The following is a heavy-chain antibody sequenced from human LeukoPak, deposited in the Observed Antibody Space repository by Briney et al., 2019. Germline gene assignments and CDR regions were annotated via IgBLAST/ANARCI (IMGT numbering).Heavy chain of an antibody. CDR1: GFTFSSYA. V-gene: IGHV3-30*04. CDR3: ARDQSRYYDSSGRDAFDV. CDR2: ISYDGSNK. J-gene: IGHJ3*01. D-gene: IGHD3-22*01. Sequence: GGSLRLSCAASGFTFSSYAMHWVRQAPGKGLEWVAVISYDGSNKYYADSVKGRFTISRDNSKNTLYLQMNSLRAEDTAVYYCARDQSRYYDSSGRDAFDVWGQGTMVTVSS.